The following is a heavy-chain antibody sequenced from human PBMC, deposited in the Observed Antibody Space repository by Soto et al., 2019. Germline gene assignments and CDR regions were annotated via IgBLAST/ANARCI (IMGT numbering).Heavy chain of an antibody. D-gene: IGHD3-10*01. CDR3: ARGVYGSGNYYTGPSAFDI. CDR1: GGTLSDHG. Sequence: QVQLEQSGAEVKKPGSSVKVSCKASGGTLSDHGVAWLRQAPGQGLEWMGGTIPVFNTAKYAQKFQGRGTVTADKFTNIAYMELSSLRPEDTAFYLCARGVYGSGNYYTGPSAFDIWGQGTMVIVSS. J-gene: IGHJ3*02. CDR2: TIPVFNTA. V-gene: IGHV1-69*06.